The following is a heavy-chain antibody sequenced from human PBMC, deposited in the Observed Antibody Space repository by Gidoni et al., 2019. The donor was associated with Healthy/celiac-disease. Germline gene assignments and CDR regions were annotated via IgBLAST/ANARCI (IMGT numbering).Heavy chain of an antibody. CDR3: ARDDCSGGSCYRGWFDP. J-gene: IGHJ5*02. CDR2: IIPILGIA. D-gene: IGHD2-15*01. Sequence: QVQLVQSGAEVKKPGSSVTVSCKASGGTFSSYAISWVRQAPGQGLEWMGRIIPILGIANYAQKFQGRVTITADKSTSTAYMELSSLRSEDTAVYYCARDDCSGGSCYRGWFDPWGQGTLVTVSS. V-gene: IGHV1-69*04. CDR1: GGTFSSYA.